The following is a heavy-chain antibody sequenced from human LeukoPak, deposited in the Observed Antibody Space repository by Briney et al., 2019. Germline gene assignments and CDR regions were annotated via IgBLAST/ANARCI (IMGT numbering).Heavy chain of an antibody. D-gene: IGHD2-8*02. V-gene: IGHV3-30*03. J-gene: IGHJ1*01. CDR2: ISSDGSNK. Sequence: GRSLRLSCAASGFTFSGFGMHWVRQAPGKGLQWVAVISSDGSNKFYADSVAGRFTISRDNSKNTVFLQMSSLRPEDTAVYFCGTEGGARGVDTVRYEYWGQGTLVTLSS. CDR3: GTEGGARGVDTVRYEY. CDR1: GFTFSGFG.